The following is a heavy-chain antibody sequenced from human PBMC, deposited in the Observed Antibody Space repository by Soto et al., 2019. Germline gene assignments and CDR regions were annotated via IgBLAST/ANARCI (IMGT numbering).Heavy chain of an antibody. CDR2: IYYSGST. D-gene: IGHD3-22*01. CDR3: AREEASWSSGYYPNDAFDI. V-gene: IGHV4-61*01. Sequence: SETLSLTCTVSCVSVSSGSYYWIWIRQPPGKGLEWIVYIYYSGSTNYNPSLKSRVTISVDTSKNQFSLKLSSVTAADTAVYYCAREEASWSSGYYPNDAFDIWGQGTMVTVSS. CDR1: CVSVSSGSYY. J-gene: IGHJ3*02.